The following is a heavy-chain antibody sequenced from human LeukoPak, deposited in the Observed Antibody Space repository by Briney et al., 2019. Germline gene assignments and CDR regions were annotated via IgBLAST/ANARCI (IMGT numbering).Heavy chain of an antibody. Sequence: ASVKVSCKASGYSFTNYYIHWVRQAPGQGLEWMGIINPSGGRTSYAQKFQGRVTMTRDTSTSTVYMELSSLRSEDTAVYYCAREPVAVYWGQGTLVTVSS. CDR1: GYSFTNYY. J-gene: IGHJ4*02. D-gene: IGHD6-19*01. CDR3: AREPVAVY. CDR2: INPSGGRT. V-gene: IGHV1-46*01.